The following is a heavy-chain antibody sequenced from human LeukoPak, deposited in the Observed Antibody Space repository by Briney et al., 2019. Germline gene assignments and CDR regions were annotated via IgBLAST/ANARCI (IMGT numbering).Heavy chain of an antibody. J-gene: IGHJ6*02. CDR3: ARARSMGHLRFLGTEVALHYYYGMDV. CDR1: GGTFSSYA. D-gene: IGHD3-3*01. CDR2: IIPIFGTA. V-gene: IGHV1-69*13. Sequence: SVKVSCKASGGTFSSYAISWVRQAPGQGLEWMGGIIPIFGTANYAQKFQGRVTITADESTSTAYMELSSLRSEDTAVYYCARARSMGHLRFLGTEVALHYYYGMDVWGQGTTVTVSS.